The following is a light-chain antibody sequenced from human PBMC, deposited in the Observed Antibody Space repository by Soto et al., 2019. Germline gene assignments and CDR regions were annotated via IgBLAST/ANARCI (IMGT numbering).Light chain of an antibody. CDR3: QQYNDWPLT. CDR2: GAS. J-gene: IGKJ4*01. V-gene: IGKV3-15*01. Sequence: ATLSVAPGTRATLSYRASQRLSSHLAWYQQKPGQAPRLLIYGASTRATGLPARFSGSGSETEFTLTISSLQSEDFAVYYCQQYNDWPLTFGGGTK. CDR1: QRLSSH.